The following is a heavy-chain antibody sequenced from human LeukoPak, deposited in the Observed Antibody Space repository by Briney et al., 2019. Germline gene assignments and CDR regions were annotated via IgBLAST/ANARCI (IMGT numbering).Heavy chain of an antibody. J-gene: IGHJ4*02. CDR3: ARRARSHWGEDRDFDY. D-gene: IGHD3-16*01. V-gene: IGHV1-2*02. CDR1: GYTFTDYF. CDR2: INPNSGGT. Sequence: ASVKVSCKASGYTFTDYFIHWVRQAPGQGLEWMGWINPNSGGTNYAQKFQGRVTMTRDTSINTAYMELNRLRSDDTAVYYCARRARSHWGEDRDFDYWGQGTLVTVSS.